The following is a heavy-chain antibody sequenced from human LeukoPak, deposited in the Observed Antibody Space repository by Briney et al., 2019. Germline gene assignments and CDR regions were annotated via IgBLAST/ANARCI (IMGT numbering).Heavy chain of an antibody. CDR3: AGVLTFSGWFEDY. CDR1: EFTFSTYN. J-gene: IGHJ4*02. CDR2: ISGTGSST. D-gene: IGHD6-19*01. Sequence: PGGSLRLSCAASEFTFSTYNMNWVRQAPGKGLEWVSSISGTGSSTYYTDSVKGRFTISRDNAKNSLYLQMNSLRAEDTAVYYCAGVLTFSGWFEDYWGQGTLVTVSS. V-gene: IGHV3-48*01.